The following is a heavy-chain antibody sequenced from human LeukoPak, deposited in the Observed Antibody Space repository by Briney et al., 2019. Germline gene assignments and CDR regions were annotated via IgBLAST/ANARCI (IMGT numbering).Heavy chain of an antibody. Sequence: GGSLRLSCAASGFTVSSNYMSWVRQAPGKGLEWVSVIYSGGSTYYADSVKGRFTISRDNSKNTLYLQMNSLRAEDTAVYYCARDPRNSGSYSYYFDYWGQGTLVTVSS. CDR3: ARDPRNSGSYSYYFDY. CDR1: GFTVSSNY. J-gene: IGHJ4*02. CDR2: IYSGGST. D-gene: IGHD1-26*01. V-gene: IGHV3-66*01.